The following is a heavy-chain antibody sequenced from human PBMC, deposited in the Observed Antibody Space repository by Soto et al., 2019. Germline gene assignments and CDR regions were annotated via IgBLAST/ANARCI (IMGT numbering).Heavy chain of an antibody. CDR3: ARDHEISSWYSRWGLEP. CDR2: IIPIFGTA. Sequence: SVNVDCKASGGTFSSYAISWVRQAPGQGLEWMGGIIPIFGTANYAQKFQGRVTITADESTSTAYMELSSPRSEDTAVYYRARDHEISSWYSRWGLEPWG. D-gene: IGHD6-13*01. V-gene: IGHV1-69*13. CDR1: GGTFSSYA. J-gene: IGHJ5*02.